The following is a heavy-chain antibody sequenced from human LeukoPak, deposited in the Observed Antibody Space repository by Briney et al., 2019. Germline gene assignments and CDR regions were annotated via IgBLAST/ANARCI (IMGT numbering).Heavy chain of an antibody. V-gene: IGHV4-30-2*01. J-gene: IGHJ3*02. CDR1: GGSISSGGYY. Sequence: PSQTLSLTCTVSGGSISSGGYYWSWIRQPPGKGLEWIGEINHSGSTNYNPSLKSRVTISVDTSKNQFSLKLSSVTAADTAVYYCARCTIAAQDAFDIWGQGTMVTVSS. CDR3: ARCTIAAQDAFDI. CDR2: INHSGST. D-gene: IGHD6-6*01.